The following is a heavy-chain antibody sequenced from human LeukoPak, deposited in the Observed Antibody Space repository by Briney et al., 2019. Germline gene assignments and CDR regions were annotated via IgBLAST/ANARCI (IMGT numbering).Heavy chain of an antibody. Sequence: SGTLSLTCAVSGGSISSNNWWWGWIRQPPGKGLEWIGYIYYSGSTNYNPSLKSRVTISVDTSKNQFSLKLSSVTAADTAVYYCARGGGYSSSWYAGYWGQGTLVTVSS. CDR1: GGSISSNNWW. D-gene: IGHD6-13*01. V-gene: IGHV4-61*05. CDR3: ARGGGYSSSWYAGY. J-gene: IGHJ4*02. CDR2: IYYSGST.